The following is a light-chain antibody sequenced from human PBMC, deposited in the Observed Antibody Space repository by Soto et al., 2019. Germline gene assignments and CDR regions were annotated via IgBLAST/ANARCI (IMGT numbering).Light chain of an antibody. CDR1: SSDVGGYNY. CDR3: SSYTTISTYV. CDR2: DVR. V-gene: IGLV2-14*01. Sequence: ALTQPASVSGSPGQSITISCTGTSSDVGGYNYVSWYQQHPGKAPKLMIYDVRNRPSGVSNRFSGSKSVNTASLTISGLQAEDEADYYCSSYTTISTYVFGTGTKVT. J-gene: IGLJ1*01.